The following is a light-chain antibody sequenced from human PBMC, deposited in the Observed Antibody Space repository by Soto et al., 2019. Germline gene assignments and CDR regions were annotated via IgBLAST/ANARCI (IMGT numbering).Light chain of an antibody. CDR3: QQASSFPLT. J-gene: IGKJ5*01. Sequence: DIQVTQSPSSLSASVVDRVTITCRASESIRTYVNWYQQHPGKAPKLLIFGAANLQNGVPSRFGGSGSGTDFSLSISSLQPEDFATYYCQQASSFPLTFGQGTRLEIK. CDR2: GAA. V-gene: IGKV1-39*01. CDR1: ESIRTY.